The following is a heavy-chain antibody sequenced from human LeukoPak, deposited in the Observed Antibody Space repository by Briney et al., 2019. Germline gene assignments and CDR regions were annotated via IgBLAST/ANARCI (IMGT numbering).Heavy chain of an antibody. D-gene: IGHD3-9*01. Sequence: ASVKVSCKASGYTFTSYDINWVRQATGQGLEWMGWMNPNSGNTGYAQKFQGRVTMTRNTSISTAYMELSSLRSEDTAVYYCARASSLSFVLRYFDWLPNNWFDPWGQGTLVTVSS. V-gene: IGHV1-8*01. CDR2: MNPNSGNT. J-gene: IGHJ5*02. CDR1: GYTFTSYD. CDR3: ARASSLSFVLRYFDWLPNNWFDP.